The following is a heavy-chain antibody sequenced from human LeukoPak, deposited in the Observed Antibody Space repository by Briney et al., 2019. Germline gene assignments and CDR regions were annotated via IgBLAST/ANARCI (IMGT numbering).Heavy chain of an antibody. V-gene: IGHV3-13*01. D-gene: IGHD6-19*01. J-gene: IGHJ3*02. CDR2: IGTAGDT. Sequence: GGSRRLSCAASGFTFSSYDMHWVRQATGKGLEWVSAIGTAGDTYYPGSVKGRFTISRENAKNSLYLQMNSLRAGDTAVYYCARAAYSSGWHAFGIWGQGTMVTVSS. CDR3: ARAAYSSGWHAFGI. CDR1: GFTFSSYD.